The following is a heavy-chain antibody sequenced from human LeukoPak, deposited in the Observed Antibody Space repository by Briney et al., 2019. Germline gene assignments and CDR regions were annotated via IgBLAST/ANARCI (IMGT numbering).Heavy chain of an antibody. J-gene: IGHJ6*02. Sequence: PSETLSLTCAVYGGSFSGYYWSWIRQPPGKGLEWIGEINHSGSTNYNPSLKSRVIISVDTSKNQFSLKLSSVTAADTAVYYCARGRAGGCSSTSCYPHNYYYYYGMDVWGQGTTVTVSS. CDR1: GGSFSGYY. D-gene: IGHD2-2*01. CDR3: ARGRAGGCSSTSCYPHNYYYYYGMDV. CDR2: INHSGST. V-gene: IGHV4-34*01.